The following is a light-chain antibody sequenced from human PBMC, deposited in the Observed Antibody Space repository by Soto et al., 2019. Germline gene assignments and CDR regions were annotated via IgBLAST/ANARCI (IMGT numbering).Light chain of an antibody. CDR1: SSNIGAGYD. CDR3: QSYDNSLSGPV. Sequence: QSVLTQPPSVSGAPGQRVTISCTGSSSNIGAGYDVHWYQQLPGTAPKLLIYGNSNRPSGVPDRFSGSKSGTSASLAITGLQAEDEAEYYCQSYDNSLSGPVFGGGTKLTVL. J-gene: IGLJ2*01. V-gene: IGLV1-40*01. CDR2: GNS.